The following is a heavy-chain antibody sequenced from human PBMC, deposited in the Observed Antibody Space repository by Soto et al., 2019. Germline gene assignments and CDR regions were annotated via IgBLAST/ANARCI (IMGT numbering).Heavy chain of an antibody. CDR3: AGGDVCSGGSCYEGY. V-gene: IGHV1-46*01. D-gene: IGHD2-15*01. CDR2: ISPSGGST. Sequence: AVKASCKAPGYTYTRYYMHWVRQAPGQGLEWMGIISPSGGSTSYAQKFQGRVTMTRDTSTSTVYMELSSLRSGDTAVYYCAGGDVCSGGSCYEGYWG. CDR1: GYTYTRYY. J-gene: IGHJ4*01.